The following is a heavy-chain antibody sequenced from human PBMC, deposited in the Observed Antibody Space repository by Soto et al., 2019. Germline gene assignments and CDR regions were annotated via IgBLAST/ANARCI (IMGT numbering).Heavy chain of an antibody. CDR2: VYYTGST. CDR3: ARTVLGPDLLADSFVDYYYYMAV. V-gene: IGHV4-59*08. CDR1: GGSISNFY. D-gene: IGHD3-9*01. J-gene: IGHJ6*03. Sequence: SETLSLTCTVSGGSISNFYWSWIRQPPGKGLEWIGYVYYTGSTSYNPSLKRRVTFSADSSRGQFSLRLNSVTAADTAVYYCARTVLGPDLLADSFVDYYYYMAVWGQGTTVT.